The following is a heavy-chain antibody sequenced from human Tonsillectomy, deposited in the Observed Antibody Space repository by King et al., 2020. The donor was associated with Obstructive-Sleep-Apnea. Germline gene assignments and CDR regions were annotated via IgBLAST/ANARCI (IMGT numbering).Heavy chain of an antibody. CDR1: GFTFDDYA. CDR2: ISWNSGSI. J-gene: IGHJ4*02. Sequence: VQLVESGGGLVQPGRSLRVSCAASGFTFDDYAMHWVRQAPGKGLEWVSGISWNSGSIGYADSVKGRFTVSRDNAKNSLLLQMNSLRPEDTALYYCAKDLSSGWYGPLDHWGQGTLVTVSS. CDR3: AKDLSSGWYGPLDH. D-gene: IGHD6-19*01. V-gene: IGHV3-9*01.